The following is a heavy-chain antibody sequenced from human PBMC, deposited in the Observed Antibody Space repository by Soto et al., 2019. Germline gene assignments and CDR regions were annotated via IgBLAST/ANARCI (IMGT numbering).Heavy chain of an antibody. D-gene: IGHD6-6*01. CDR1: GYTFTGYY. CDR3: AIALAAGPVWYAFYI. V-gene: IGHV1-2*04. CDR2: INPNSGGT. Sequence: ASVKVSCKASGYTFTGYYMHWVRQAPGQGLEWMGWINPNSGGTNYAQKFQGWVTMTRDTSISTAYMELSRLRSDDTAVYYCAIALAAGPVWYAFYIWGQGTMVTVSS. J-gene: IGHJ3*02.